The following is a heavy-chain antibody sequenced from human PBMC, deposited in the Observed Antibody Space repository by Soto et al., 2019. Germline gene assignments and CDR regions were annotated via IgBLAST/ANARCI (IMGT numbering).Heavy chain of an antibody. CDR2: INPNSGGT. CDR3: ARDSPTTVTTCKGMDV. Sequence: ASVKVSCKASGYTFTGYYMHWVRQAPGQGLEWMGWINPNSGGTNYAQKFQGWVTMTRDTSISTAYMELSRLRSDDTAVYYCARDSPTTVTTCKGMDVWGQGTTVTVSS. D-gene: IGHD4-17*01. CDR1: GYTFTGYY. J-gene: IGHJ6*02. V-gene: IGHV1-2*04.